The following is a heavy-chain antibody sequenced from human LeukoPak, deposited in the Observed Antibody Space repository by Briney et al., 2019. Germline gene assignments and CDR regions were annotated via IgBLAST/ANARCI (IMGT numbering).Heavy chain of an antibody. V-gene: IGHV3-21*01. Sequence: GGSRRLSCAASGFTFSSYSMKCVRQAPGKGLEWVSSISSSSSYIYYADSVKGRFTISRDNAKNSLYLQMNSLRAEDTAVYYCARGSADSSTPFYYYYYYGMDVWGQGTTVTVSS. CDR2: ISSSSSYI. D-gene: IGHD6-19*01. CDR3: ARGSADSSTPFYYYYYYGMDV. J-gene: IGHJ6*02. CDR1: GFTFSSYS.